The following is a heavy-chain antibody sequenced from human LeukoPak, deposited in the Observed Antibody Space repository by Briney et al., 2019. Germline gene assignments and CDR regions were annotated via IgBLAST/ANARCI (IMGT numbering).Heavy chain of an antibody. V-gene: IGHV3-48*04. D-gene: IGHD2-15*01. Sequence: GGSLRLSCTASGFTFSSYSMNWVRQAPGKGLEWVSYISSSGSTIYYADSVKGRFTISRDNAKDSLYLQMNSLRAEDTAVYYCARDLSLYCSGGSCYSLNYWGQGTLVTVSS. J-gene: IGHJ4*02. CDR3: ARDLSLYCSGGSCYSLNY. CDR1: GFTFSSYS. CDR2: ISSSGSTI.